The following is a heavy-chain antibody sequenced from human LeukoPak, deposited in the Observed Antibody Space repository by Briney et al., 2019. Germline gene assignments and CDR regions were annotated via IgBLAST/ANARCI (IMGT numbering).Heavy chain of an antibody. D-gene: IGHD5-24*01. J-gene: IGHJ4*02. CDR1: GYSISSDYY. V-gene: IGHV4-38-2*02. CDR2: IDHSGSS. Sequence: SETLSLTCSVSGYSISSDYYWGWIRQPPGKGLEWIAVIDHSGSSHYNPSLKSRVPMSVDTSKNQFSLRLNSVTAADTAVYFCARDGPSRPFTIWGEGTLVTVSS. CDR3: ARDGPSRPFTI.